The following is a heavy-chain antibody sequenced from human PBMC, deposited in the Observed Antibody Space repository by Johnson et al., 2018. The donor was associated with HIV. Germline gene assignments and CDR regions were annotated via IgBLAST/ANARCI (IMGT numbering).Heavy chain of an antibody. CDR1: GFTFTNAW. CDR2: LSYDGSNK. CDR3: AKGTTVVTPELAFDI. D-gene: IGHD4-23*01. V-gene: IGHV3-30*18. J-gene: IGHJ3*02. Sequence: QVQLVESGGGVVRPGGSLRLSCAASGFTFTNAWMSWVRQAPGKGLEWVAVLSYDGSNKFYADSVKGRFTISRDNSKNTLYLQMNSLRTEDTAVYYCAKGTTVVTPELAFDIWGQGTMVTVSS.